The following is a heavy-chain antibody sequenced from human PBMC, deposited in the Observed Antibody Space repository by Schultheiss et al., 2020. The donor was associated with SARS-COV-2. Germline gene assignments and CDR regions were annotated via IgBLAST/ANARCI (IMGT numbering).Heavy chain of an antibody. CDR3: ARGVGDY. J-gene: IGHJ4*02. CDR2: IYGGGNT. CDR1: GLTVSSNY. D-gene: IGHD5/OR15-5a*01. V-gene: IGHV3-66*01. Sequence: GGSLRLSCASSGLTVSSNYMSWVRQAPGKGLEWVSVIYGGGNTYYADSVKGRFTISRDNAKNSLSLQMNSLRDEDTAVYYCARGVGDYWGQGALVTVSS.